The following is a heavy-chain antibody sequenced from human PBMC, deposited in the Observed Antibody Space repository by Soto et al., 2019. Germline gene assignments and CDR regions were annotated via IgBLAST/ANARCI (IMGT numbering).Heavy chain of an antibody. CDR2: ISYDGSNK. D-gene: IGHD5-18*01. CDR3: ARDRGGAWIQKNYYCYGMDV. CDR1: GFTFSSYA. J-gene: IGHJ6*02. Sequence: QVQLVESGGGVVQPGRSLRLSCAASGFTFSSYAMHWVRQAPGKGLEWVAVISYDGSNKYYADSVKGRFTISRDNSKNTLYLQMNSLRAEDTDVYYCARDRGGAWIQKNYYCYGMDVWGQGTTVTDSS. V-gene: IGHV3-30-3*01.